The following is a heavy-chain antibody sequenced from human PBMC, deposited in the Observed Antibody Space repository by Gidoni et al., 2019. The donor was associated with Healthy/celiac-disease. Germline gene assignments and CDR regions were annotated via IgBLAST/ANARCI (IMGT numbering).Heavy chain of an antibody. CDR3: ARGMVFDGSGSSTPLFDY. Sequence: QVQLQESGPGLVKPSQPLSLTCTVSGGPISSAVYYWSWIRQHPGKGLDWIGYIYYSGSTYYNPSLKSRVTISVDTSKNQFSLKLSSVTAADTAVYYCARGMVFDGSGSSTPLFDYWGQGTLVTVSS. V-gene: IGHV4-31*03. CDR2: IYYSGST. D-gene: IGHD3-10*01. J-gene: IGHJ4*02. CDR1: GGPISSAVYY.